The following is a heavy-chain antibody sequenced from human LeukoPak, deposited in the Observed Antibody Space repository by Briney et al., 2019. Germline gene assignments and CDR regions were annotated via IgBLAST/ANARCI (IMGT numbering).Heavy chain of an antibody. CDR2: ISSSSSTI. Sequence: PGGSLRLSCAASGFTLSSYSMNWVRQAPGKGLEWVSSISSSSSTIYYADSVKGRFTISRDNAKNSLYLQMNTLRAEDTAVYYCARDRHKYNYDSGGYPPYWGQGTLVTVSS. CDR3: ARDRHKYNYDSGGYPPY. D-gene: IGHD3-22*01. V-gene: IGHV3-48*01. J-gene: IGHJ4*02. CDR1: GFTLSSYS.